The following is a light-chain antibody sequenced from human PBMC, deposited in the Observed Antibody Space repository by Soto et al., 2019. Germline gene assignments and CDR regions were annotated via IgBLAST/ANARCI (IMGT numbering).Light chain of an antibody. CDR1: QSLIHSDGDTY. Sequence: DVVMTQSPLSLPVTLGQPASISCRSSQSLIHSDGDTYLNWFQQRPGQSPRRLIYKVSDRDSGVPERVNGSGTGNDVELQISMVDTEDVRVYYCIQGTQWPWTLGKETEVQIK. CDR2: KVS. J-gene: IGKJ1*01. CDR3: IQGTQWPWT. V-gene: IGKV2-30*02.